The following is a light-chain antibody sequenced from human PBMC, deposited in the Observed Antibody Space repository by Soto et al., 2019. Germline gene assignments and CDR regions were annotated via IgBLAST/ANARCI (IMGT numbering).Light chain of an antibody. CDR2: DAS. CDR3: HQRSNALT. V-gene: IGKV3-11*01. CDR1: QSVSSY. Sequence: EIVLTQSPATLSLSPGERATLSYRASQSVSSYLAWYQQKPGQAPRLLIYDASNRATGIPARFSGSGSGTDFTLTISSLEPEDFAVYYCHQRSNALTFGQGTRLEIK. J-gene: IGKJ5*01.